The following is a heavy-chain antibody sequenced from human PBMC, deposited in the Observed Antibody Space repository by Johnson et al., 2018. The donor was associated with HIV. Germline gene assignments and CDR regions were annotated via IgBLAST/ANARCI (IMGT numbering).Heavy chain of an antibody. V-gene: IGHV3-74*01. CDR1: GFTFSSYW. CDR3: ARDRKWVAARSGDAFDI. J-gene: IGHJ3*02. CDR2: INSDGSST. Sequence: EVQLVESGGGLVQPGGSLRLSCVVSGFTFSSYWMHWVRQAPGKGLVWVSHINSDGSSTRYADSVKGRFTISRDNAKNTLYLQMNSLRAEDTAVYYCARDRKWVAARSGDAFDIWGQGTMVTVSS. D-gene: IGHD6-6*01.